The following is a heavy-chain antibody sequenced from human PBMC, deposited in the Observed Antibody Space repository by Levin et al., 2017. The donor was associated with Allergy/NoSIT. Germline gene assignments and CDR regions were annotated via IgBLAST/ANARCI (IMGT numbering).Heavy chain of an antibody. J-gene: IGHJ5*02. Sequence: QPGGSLRLSCAASGFTFSSYGMSWVRQAPGKGLEWVSGISGSGGSAKYADSVEGRFTISRDNPKNTLYLQMNSLRVEDTAVYYCALRYGPGITRWFDPWGQGILVTVSS. CDR1: GFTFSSYG. CDR2: ISGSGGSA. CDR3: ALRYGPGITRWFDP. D-gene: IGHD1-7*01. V-gene: IGHV3-23*01.